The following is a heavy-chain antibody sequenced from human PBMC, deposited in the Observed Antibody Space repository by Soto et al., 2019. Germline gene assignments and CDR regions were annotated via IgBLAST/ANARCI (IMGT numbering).Heavy chain of an antibody. CDR3: ARLYSSSPVDPKTRNWYFDL. CDR1: GGSISSYY. J-gene: IGHJ2*01. D-gene: IGHD6-6*01. CDR2: IYYSGST. Sequence: SETLSLTCTVSGGSISSYYWSWIRQPPGKGLEWIGYIYYSGSTNYNPSLKSRVTISVDTSKNQFSLKLSSVTAADTAVYYCARLYSSSPVDPKTRNWYFDLWGRGTLVTVSS. V-gene: IGHV4-59*08.